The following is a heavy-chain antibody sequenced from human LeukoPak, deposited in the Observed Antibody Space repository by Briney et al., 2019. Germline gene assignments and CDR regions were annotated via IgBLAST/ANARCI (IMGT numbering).Heavy chain of an antibody. D-gene: IGHD5-18*01. CDR2: IYYSGST. CDR3: ARVVDTAMDPPYFDY. V-gene: IGHV4-61*01. Sequence: TSETLSLTCTVSGGSVSSSNYYWSWIRQPPGKGLEWIGYIYYSGSTNYNPSLKSRVTISVDTSKNQFSLKLSSVTAADTAVYYCARVVDTAMDPPYFDYWGQGTLVTVSS. J-gene: IGHJ4*02. CDR1: GGSVSSSNYY.